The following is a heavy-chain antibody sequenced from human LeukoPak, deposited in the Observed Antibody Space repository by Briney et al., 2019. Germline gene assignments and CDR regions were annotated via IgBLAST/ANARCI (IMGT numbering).Heavy chain of an antibody. Sequence: GGSLRLSCAASGFTFSSYEMNWVSQAPGKGLEWVSYISSSGSTIYYADSVKGRFTISRDNAKNSLYLQMNSLRAEDTAVYYCASGLSWGNPIPFDIWGQGTMVTVSS. CDR1: GFTFSSYE. D-gene: IGHD3-16*01. J-gene: IGHJ3*02. V-gene: IGHV3-48*03. CDR3: ASGLSWGNPIPFDI. CDR2: ISSSGSTI.